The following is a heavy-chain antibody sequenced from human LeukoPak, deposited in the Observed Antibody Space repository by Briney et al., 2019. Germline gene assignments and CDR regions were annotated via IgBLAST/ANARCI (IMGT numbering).Heavy chain of an antibody. CDR3: ARDSRYDFWSGYYPYWYFDL. CDR2: IYYSGST. J-gene: IGHJ2*01. Sequence: SETLSLTCTVSGGSISSGDYYWSWIRQPPGKGLEWIGYIYYSGSTNYNPSLKSRVTISVDTSKNQFSLKLSSVTAADTAVYYCARDSRYDFWSGYYPYWYFDLWGRGTLVTVSS. D-gene: IGHD3-3*01. V-gene: IGHV4-61*08. CDR1: GGSISSGDYY.